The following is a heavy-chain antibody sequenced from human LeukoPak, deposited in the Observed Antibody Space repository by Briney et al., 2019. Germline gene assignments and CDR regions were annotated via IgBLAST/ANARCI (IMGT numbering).Heavy chain of an antibody. CDR3: ARLLELEWGSRTYPTGAFDY. J-gene: IGHJ4*02. CDR1: GYTFAGYY. CDR2: INPNSDGT. D-gene: IGHD3-3*01. V-gene: IGHV1-2*02. Sequence: ASVKVSCKASGYTFAGYYIHRVRQAPGQGLEWMGWINPNSDGTNYAQKFQGRITMTRDTSINTAYMELTRLRSNDTAVYYCARLLELEWGSRTYPTGAFDYWGQGTLVAVSS.